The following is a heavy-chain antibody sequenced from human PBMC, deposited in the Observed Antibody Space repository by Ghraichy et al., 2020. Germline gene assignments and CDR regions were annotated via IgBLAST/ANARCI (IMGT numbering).Heavy chain of an antibody. CDR1: GDSVSSNSAA. Sequence: SQTLSLTCVISGDSVSSNSAAWNWIRQSPSRGLEWLGRTFYRSKWYNDYAVSVKGRMTINPDTSKNQFSLHLNSVTPEDTAVYYCACDPTPIALHLGYFDYRGQGILVSVSS. V-gene: IGHV6-1*01. CDR2: TFYRSKWYN. J-gene: IGHJ4*02. CDR3: ACDPTPIALHLGYFDY. D-gene: IGHD2-15*01.